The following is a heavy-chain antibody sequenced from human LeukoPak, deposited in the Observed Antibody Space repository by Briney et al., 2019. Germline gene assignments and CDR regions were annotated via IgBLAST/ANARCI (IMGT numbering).Heavy chain of an antibody. CDR2: IYHSGST. J-gene: IGHJ4*02. V-gene: IGHV4-30-2*01. D-gene: IGHD3-10*01. Sequence: SQTLSLTCAVSGGSISSGGHSWSWIRQPPGKGLEWIGYIYHSGSTYYNPSLKSRVTISVDRSKNQFSLKLSSVTAADTAVYYCARAYYYASFDYWGQGTLVTVSS. CDR3: ARAYYYASFDY. CDR1: GGSISSGGHS.